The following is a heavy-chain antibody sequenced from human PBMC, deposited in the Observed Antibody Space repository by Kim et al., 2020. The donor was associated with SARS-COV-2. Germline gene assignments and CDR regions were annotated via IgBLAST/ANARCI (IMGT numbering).Heavy chain of an antibody. Sequence: SETLSLTCTVSGGSIGSDNYYWTWIRQPPGKGLEWIGFISDSGRSHFNSSLQSGVSISIDTSNNQFSLKLSSATAADTAVYYCARDAWLSPFDYWGQGILVTVTS. J-gene: IGHJ4*01. CDR3: ARDAWLSPFDY. D-gene: IGHD3-9*01. CDR2: ISDSGRS. CDR1: GGSIGSDNYY. V-gene: IGHV4-30-4*01.